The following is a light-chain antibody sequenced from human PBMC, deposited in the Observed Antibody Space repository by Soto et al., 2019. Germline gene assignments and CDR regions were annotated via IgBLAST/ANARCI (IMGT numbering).Light chain of an antibody. CDR2: DAS. V-gene: IGKV1-5*01. CDR1: QSISTL. CDR3: QQHNSYSGT. Sequence: DIQMTQSPSTLSASVGDRVTITCRASQSISTLLAWYQQKPGEAPKLLIYDASSLESGVPSRFSGSGSGTEFTLTISSLQPDDFATYYCQQHNSYSGTFGQGTKVDIK. J-gene: IGKJ2*02.